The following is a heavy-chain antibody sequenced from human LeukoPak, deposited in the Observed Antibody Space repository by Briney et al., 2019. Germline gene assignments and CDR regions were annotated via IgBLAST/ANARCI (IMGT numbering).Heavy chain of an antibody. J-gene: IGHJ4*02. V-gene: IGHV3-23*01. CDR3: ARGGPYDYVWGSQANFDY. CDR2: ISDSGGST. Sequence: GGSLRLSCAASGFTFSSYAMSWVRQAPGKGLEWVSAISDSGGSTYYADYVKGRFTISRDNSKNTLYLQMNSLRAEDTAVYYCARGGPYDYVWGSQANFDYWGQGTLVTVSS. D-gene: IGHD3-16*01. CDR1: GFTFSSYA.